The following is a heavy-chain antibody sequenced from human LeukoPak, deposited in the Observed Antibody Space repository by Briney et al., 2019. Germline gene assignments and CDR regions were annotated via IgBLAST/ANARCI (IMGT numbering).Heavy chain of an antibody. V-gene: IGHV1-8*02. J-gene: IGHJ6*02. D-gene: IGHD3-3*01. CDR1: GGTFSSYD. Sequence: ASVKVSCKASGGTFSSYDINWVRQATGQGLEWMGWMNPNSGNTGYAQKFQGRVTMTRNTSISTAYMELSSLRSEDTAVYYCARGRFLEPMDVWGQGTTVTVSS. CDR3: ARGRFLEPMDV. CDR2: MNPNSGNT.